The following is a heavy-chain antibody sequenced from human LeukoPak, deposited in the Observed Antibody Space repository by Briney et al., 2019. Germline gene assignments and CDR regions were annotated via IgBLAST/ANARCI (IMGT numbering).Heavy chain of an antibody. J-gene: IGHJ4*02. CDR3: AKQQWFGELIDC. CDR1: GFTFSSYA. CDR2: ISGSGGST. V-gene: IGHV3-23*01. D-gene: IGHD3-10*01. Sequence: GGSLRLSCAASGFTFSSYAMSWVRQAPGKGLEWVSAISGSGGSTYYADSVKGRFAISRDNSKNTLYLQINSLRAEDTAVYYCAKQQWFGELIDCWGQGTLVTVSS.